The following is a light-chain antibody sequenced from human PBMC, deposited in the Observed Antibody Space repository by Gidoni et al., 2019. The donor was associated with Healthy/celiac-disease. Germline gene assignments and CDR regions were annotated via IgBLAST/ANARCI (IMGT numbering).Light chain of an antibody. CDR3: QQSYSTLPLT. J-gene: IGKJ4*01. CDR1: QSISSY. CDR2: AAS. Sequence: DIQMTQSPSPLSASVGDRVTITCRASQSISSYLNWYQQKPGKAPKLLIYAASSLQSGVPSRFSGSGSGTDVTLTISSLQPEDFATYYCQQSYSTLPLTFGGGTKVEIK. V-gene: IGKV1-39*01.